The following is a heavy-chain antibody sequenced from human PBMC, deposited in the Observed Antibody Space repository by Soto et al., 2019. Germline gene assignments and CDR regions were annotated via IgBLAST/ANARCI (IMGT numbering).Heavy chain of an antibody. D-gene: IGHD3-22*01. CDR2: IQSGGTT. Sequence: GGSLRLSCAASGFTVSSKYMTWVRPAPGKGLEWVSLIQSGGTTYYADSVKGRFTISRDTSENTLHLQMDSLRVEDTAVYYCATPDPYYYDSSGSRDAFDIWGQGTMVTVSS. CDR1: GFTVSSKY. V-gene: IGHV3-66*01. J-gene: IGHJ3*02. CDR3: ATPDPYYYDSSGSRDAFDI.